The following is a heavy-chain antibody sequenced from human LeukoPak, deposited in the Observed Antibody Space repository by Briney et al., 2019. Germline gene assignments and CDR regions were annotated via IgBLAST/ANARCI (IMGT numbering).Heavy chain of an antibody. CDR3: AGSDTIGYSPREWDYWYFDP. D-gene: IGHD3-22*01. J-gene: IGHJ2*01. CDR1: GFTFSSYS. V-gene: IGHV3-21*01. CDR2: ISSSGGYI. Sequence: KPGGSLRLSCAASGFTFSSYSMNWVRQAPGKGREWGSSISSSGGYIYYADSGKGRFTISRDNAKNSLYLQMNSLRAEDTAVYYCAGSDTIGYSPREWDYWYFDPWGRGTLVTVSS.